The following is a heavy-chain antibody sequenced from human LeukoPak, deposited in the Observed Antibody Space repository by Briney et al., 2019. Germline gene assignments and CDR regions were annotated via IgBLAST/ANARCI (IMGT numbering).Heavy chain of an antibody. Sequence: GASVKVSCKAYGYRFRDHYIHWVRQAPGQGLEYLGWINPNSGGTNYAQKFQGRVTLTRDTSIDTAYIRLHSLTSDDTALYYCARGYFGDYVLDTWGQGALITVSS. V-gene: IGHV1-2*02. CDR2: INPNSGGT. CDR1: GYRFRDHY. D-gene: IGHD4-17*01. J-gene: IGHJ5*02. CDR3: ARGYFGDYVLDT.